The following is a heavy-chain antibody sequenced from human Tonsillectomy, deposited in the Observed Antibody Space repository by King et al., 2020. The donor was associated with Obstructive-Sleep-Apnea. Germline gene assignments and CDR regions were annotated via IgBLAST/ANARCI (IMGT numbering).Heavy chain of an antibody. Sequence: VQLVESGGGVVQPGRSLRLSCAASGFTFRSYGMHWVRQAPGKGLEWLAVIWNDGNNKYYADSVKGRFTVSRDNSKNTLYLQLNSLRAEDTAVYYCARDWYYDGAGAFDIWGQGTMVTVSS. CDR3: ARDWYYDGAGAFDI. J-gene: IGHJ3*02. CDR2: IWNDGNNK. V-gene: IGHV3-33*01. CDR1: GFTFRSYG. D-gene: IGHD3-22*01.